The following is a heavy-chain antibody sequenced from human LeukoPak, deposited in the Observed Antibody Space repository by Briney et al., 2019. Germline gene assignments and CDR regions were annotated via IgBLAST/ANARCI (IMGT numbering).Heavy chain of an antibody. CDR1: GFTFSSYA. J-gene: IGHJ6*02. V-gene: IGHV3-23*01. Sequence: GGSLSLSCAASGFTFSSYAMSWVRQAPGKGLEWVSAISGSGGSTYYADSVKGRFTISRDNSKNTLYLQMNSLRAEDTAVYYCAKDCIAARPYGMDVWGQGTTVTVSS. D-gene: IGHD6-6*01. CDR2: ISGSGGST. CDR3: AKDCIAARPYGMDV.